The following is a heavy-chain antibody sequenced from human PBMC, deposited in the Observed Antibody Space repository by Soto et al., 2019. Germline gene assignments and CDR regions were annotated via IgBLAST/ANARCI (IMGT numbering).Heavy chain of an antibody. D-gene: IGHD1-1*01. J-gene: IGHJ4*02. CDR1: GFTVSGYG. CDR3: ARDRNNHFDY. Sequence: GGSLRLSCAASGFTVSGYGMHWVRQAPGKGLEWVAVIWYDGSKEYYADSVKGRFTISRDGSKNALYLQMNSLRDEDTAVYYCARDRNNHFDYWGQGTPVTVSS. CDR2: IWYDGSKE. V-gene: IGHV3-33*01.